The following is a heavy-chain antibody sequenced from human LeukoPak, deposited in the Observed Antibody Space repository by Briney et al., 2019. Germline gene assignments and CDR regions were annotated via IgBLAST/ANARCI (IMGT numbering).Heavy chain of an antibody. CDR2: ISGSGGGT. CDR1: GFTFSNYA. D-gene: IGHD3-9*01. CDR3: AKDGGEYYDILTGYYPRLYYMDV. V-gene: IGHV3-23*01. J-gene: IGHJ6*03. Sequence: GGSLRLSCAASGFTFSNYAMSWVRQAPGKGLEWVSAISGSGGGTYYADSVKGRFTISRDNSKNTLYLQMNSLRAEDTAVYYCAKDGGEYYDILTGYYPRLYYMDVWGKGTTVTISS.